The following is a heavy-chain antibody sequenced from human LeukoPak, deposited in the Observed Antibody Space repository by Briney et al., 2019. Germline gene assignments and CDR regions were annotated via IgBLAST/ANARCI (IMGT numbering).Heavy chain of an antibody. CDR2: IYSGGST. D-gene: IGHD1-26*01. CDR1: GFIVSSNY. CDR3: AKYSGSYLFDY. J-gene: IGHJ4*02. V-gene: IGHV3-53*01. Sequence: PGGSLRLSCAASGFIVSSNYMSWVRQAPGKGLEWVSIIYSGGSTYYADSVKGRFTISRDNSKNTLYLQMNTLRAEDTAVYYCAKYSGSYLFDYWGQGTLVTVSS.